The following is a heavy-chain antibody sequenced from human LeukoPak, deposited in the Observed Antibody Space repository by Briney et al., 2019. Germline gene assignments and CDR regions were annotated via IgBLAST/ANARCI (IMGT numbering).Heavy chain of an antibody. CDR3: ASRDRITIFGGVDY. J-gene: IGHJ4*02. D-gene: IGHD3-3*01. CDR1: GGSISSSSYY. CDR2: IYYSGST. Sequence: SETLSLTCTVSGGSISSSSYYWGWIRQPPGKGLEWIGSIYYSGSTYYNPSLKSRVTISVDTSKNQFSLKLSSVTAADTAVYYRASRDRITIFGGVDYWGQGTLVTVSS. V-gene: IGHV4-39*01.